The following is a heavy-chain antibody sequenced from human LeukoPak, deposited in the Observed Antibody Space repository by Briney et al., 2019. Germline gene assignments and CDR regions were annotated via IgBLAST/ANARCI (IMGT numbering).Heavy chain of an antibody. D-gene: IGHD3-3*01. J-gene: IGHJ5*02. CDR1: GGSISSSDYY. V-gene: IGHV4-61*02. CDR3: ARDRITIFGVAWFDP. CDR2: IYTSGST. Sequence: TLSLTCTVSGGSISSSDYYWNWIRQPAGKGLEWIGRIYTSGSTNYNPSLKSRVTISVDTSKNQFSLKLSSVTAADTAVYYCARDRITIFGVAWFDPWGQGTLVTVSS.